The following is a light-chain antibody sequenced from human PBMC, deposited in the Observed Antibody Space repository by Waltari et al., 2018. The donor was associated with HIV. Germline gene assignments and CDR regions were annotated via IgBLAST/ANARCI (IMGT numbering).Light chain of an antibody. Sequence: QSVLTQPPSASGTPGPRVTISSSGINSNIHINTVNCYQQVPGMAPKLVIYGNNQRPPGVSDRFSGSKSGTSASLAISGLQSEDEADYYCAAWDDSLNGQGVFGTGTRVTVL. CDR1: NSNIHINT. V-gene: IGLV1-44*01. CDR3: AAWDDSLNGQGV. J-gene: IGLJ1*01. CDR2: GNN.